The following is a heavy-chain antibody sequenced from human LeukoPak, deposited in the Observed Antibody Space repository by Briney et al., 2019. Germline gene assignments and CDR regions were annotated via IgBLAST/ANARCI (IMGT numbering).Heavy chain of an antibody. CDR3: ARPNDPYYYDSSGYFYI. Sequence: PGGSLRLSCAASGFTFSNFEMKWARQAPGKGLEWVSYISSSGSTVYYADSVRGRFTISRDNARNSLYLQMTSLRAEDTAVYFCARPNDPYYYDSSGYFYIWGQGTLVTVSS. V-gene: IGHV3-48*03. CDR2: ISSSGSTV. D-gene: IGHD3-22*01. J-gene: IGHJ4*02. CDR1: GFTFSNFE.